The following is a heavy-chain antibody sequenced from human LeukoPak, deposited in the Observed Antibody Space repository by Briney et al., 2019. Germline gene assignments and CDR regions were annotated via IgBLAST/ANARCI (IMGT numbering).Heavy chain of an antibody. CDR3: ATNLHSYGGYWYFNL. D-gene: IGHD5-18*01. J-gene: IGHJ2*01. Sequence: GASVKVSCKASGYTFTSYDINWVRQVTGQGLEWMGWMNPYSGEAGYSHKFQGRVTMTRDTSMSTAYMELNSLRSEDTAVYYCATNLHSYGGYWYFNLWGRGTLVTVSS. CDR2: MNPYSGEA. CDR1: GYTFTSYD. V-gene: IGHV1-8*01.